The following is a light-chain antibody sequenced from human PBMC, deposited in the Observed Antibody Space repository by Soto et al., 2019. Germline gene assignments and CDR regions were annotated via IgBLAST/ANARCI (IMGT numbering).Light chain of an antibody. CDR2: SDN. V-gene: IGLV1-44*01. CDR1: ASNIGRNT. Sequence: QSVLTQPPSASGTPGQRVTISCSGGASNIGRNTVNWYQDLPGTAPKLLISSDNKRPSGVPHRFSGSKSGTSASLAISGLQSEDEADYYCAVWDDSLNGPVFGGGTKLTVL. CDR3: AVWDDSLNGPV. J-gene: IGLJ3*02.